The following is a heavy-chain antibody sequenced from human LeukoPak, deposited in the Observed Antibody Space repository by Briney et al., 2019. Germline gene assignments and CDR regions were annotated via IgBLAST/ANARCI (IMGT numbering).Heavy chain of an antibody. V-gene: IGHV3-7*05. J-gene: IGHJ6*02. CDR1: AFTFRTYW. CDR2: IKPDGSEK. CDR3: TRDASGDMSSGTRMDV. Sequence: GGCLRLSCAASAFTFRTYWMSWVRQAPGKGLEWVAMIKPDGSEKYYVDSVKGLFSISGDNAKNSLYLQMTSLRAEDTAVYYCTRDASGDMSSGTRMDVWGQGTTVTVS. D-gene: IGHD1-1*01.